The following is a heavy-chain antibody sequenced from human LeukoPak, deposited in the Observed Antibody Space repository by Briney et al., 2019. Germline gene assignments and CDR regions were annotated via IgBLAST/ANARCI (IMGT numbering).Heavy chain of an antibody. CDR2: IKQDGSEK. J-gene: IGHJ6*03. CDR1: GFAFSSYG. CDR3: ARVAAAGIYYYYYMDV. Sequence: GGSLRLSCAASGFAFSSYGMSWVRQAPGKGLEWVANIKQDGSEKYYVDSVKGRFTISRDNAKNSLYLQMNSLRAEDTAVYYCARVAAAGIYYYYYMDVWGKGTTVTVSS. D-gene: IGHD6-13*01. V-gene: IGHV3-7*01.